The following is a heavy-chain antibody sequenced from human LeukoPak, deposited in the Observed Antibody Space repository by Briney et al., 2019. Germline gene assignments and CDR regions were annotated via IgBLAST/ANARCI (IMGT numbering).Heavy chain of an antibody. CDR3: AREGTNAFDI. Sequence: SETLSLTCAVYGGSFSGYYWSWIRQPPGKGLEWIGEINHSGSTNYNPSLKSRATISVDTSKNQFSLKLSSVTAADTAVYYCAREGTNAFDIWGQGTMVTVSS. V-gene: IGHV4-34*01. CDR1: GGSFSGYY. J-gene: IGHJ3*02. CDR2: INHSGST.